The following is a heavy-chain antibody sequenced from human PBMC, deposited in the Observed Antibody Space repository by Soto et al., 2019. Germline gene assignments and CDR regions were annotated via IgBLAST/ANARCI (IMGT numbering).Heavy chain of an antibody. CDR2: ISAYNGNT. V-gene: IGHV1-18*01. CDR1: GYTFTSYG. J-gene: IGHJ6*02. Sequence: ASVKVSCKASGYTFTSYGISWVRQAPGQGLEWMGWISAYNGNTNYAQKLQGRVTMTTDTSTSTAYMELRSLRSDDTAVYYCARDRNDFWSGYIYSYYGMDVWGQGTTVTVSS. CDR3: ARDRNDFWSGYIYSYYGMDV. D-gene: IGHD3-3*01.